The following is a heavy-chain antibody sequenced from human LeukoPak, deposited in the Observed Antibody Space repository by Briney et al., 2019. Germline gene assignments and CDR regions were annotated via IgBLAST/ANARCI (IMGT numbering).Heavy chain of an antibody. CDR2: IYPGDSDT. CDR3: ARRAYYDSSGYLFYFDY. D-gene: IGHD3-22*01. V-gene: IGHV5-51*01. Sequence: GESLKISCKGSGYSFTSYWIGWVRQMPGKGLEWMGIIYPGDSDTRYSPSFQGQVTISADKSISTAYLQWNSLKASDTAMYYCARRAYYDSSGYLFYFDYWGQGSLVTVSS. J-gene: IGHJ4*02. CDR1: GYSFTSYW.